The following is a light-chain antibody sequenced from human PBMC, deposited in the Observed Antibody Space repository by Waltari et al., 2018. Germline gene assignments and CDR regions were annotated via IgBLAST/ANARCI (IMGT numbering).Light chain of an antibody. CDR1: SSYIRVSNY. CDR3: NSYTRKTASVV. J-gene: IGLJ3*02. Sequence: QSALTQPASVSGSPGQSITISCFGTSSYIRVSNYVSWYQQYPGKAPKLMIYDVSTRPSGVSDRFSGSKSDNTASLTISGLRAEDEADYYCNSYTRKTASVVFGGGTKLTVL. V-gene: IGLV2-14*01. CDR2: DVS.